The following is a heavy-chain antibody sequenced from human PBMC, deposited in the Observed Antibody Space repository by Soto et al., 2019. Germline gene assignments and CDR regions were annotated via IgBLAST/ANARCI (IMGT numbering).Heavy chain of an antibody. Sequence: GGSLRLSCAASGFTVGNNYMSWVRQAPGKGLEWVSLIYSTGSPFYADSVKDRFIISRDSSKNTLYLQMNSLKTEDTAVYYCTTVLIGFWSGYSLPYFDYWSQGTLVTVSS. V-gene: IGHV3-66*01. CDR3: TTVLIGFWSGYSLPYFDY. CDR1: GFTVGNNY. CDR2: IYSTGSP. J-gene: IGHJ4*02. D-gene: IGHD3-3*01.